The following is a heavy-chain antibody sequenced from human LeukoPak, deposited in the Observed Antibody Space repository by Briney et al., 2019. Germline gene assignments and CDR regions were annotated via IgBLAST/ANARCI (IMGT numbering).Heavy chain of an antibody. V-gene: IGHV3-23*01. J-gene: IGHJ5*02. Sequence: GASLRLSCAASGFTFSSYAMSWVRQAPGRGLEWVSAISGSGDTTYYADSVKGRFTISRDNSKNTMYLQMNSLRAEDTAVYYCAKEPTATGNFDPWGQGTLVTVSS. CDR2: ISGSGDTT. CDR1: GFTFSSYA. D-gene: IGHD1-1*01. CDR3: AKEPTATGNFDP.